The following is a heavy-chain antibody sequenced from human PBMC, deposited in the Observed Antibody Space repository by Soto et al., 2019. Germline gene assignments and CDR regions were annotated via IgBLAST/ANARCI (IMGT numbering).Heavy chain of an antibody. Sequence: GGSLRLSCAASGFTFSSYAMSWVRQAPGKGLEWVSAISGSGGSTYYADSVKGRFTISRDNSKNTLYLQMNSLRAEDTAVYYCSKKPYSGYGMDVWGQGTTVTVSS. CDR1: GFTFSSYA. D-gene: IGHD1-26*01. V-gene: IGHV3-23*01. J-gene: IGHJ6*02. CDR3: SKKPYSGYGMDV. CDR2: ISGSGGST.